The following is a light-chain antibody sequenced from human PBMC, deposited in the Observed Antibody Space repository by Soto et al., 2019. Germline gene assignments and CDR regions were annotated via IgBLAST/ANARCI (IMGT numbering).Light chain of an antibody. CDR3: QQYIIYSLWT. J-gene: IGKJ1*01. CDR2: DAT. Sequence: DMHMRQSPSSLSASLGAGVTIPCRASPSISSRLARYQQKPVIASKLLIYDATSLESGVPSRFSGRRSGTEFTLTISSLQPHYFATYYCQQYIIYSLWTFGQGTKV. CDR1: PSISSR. V-gene: IGKV1-5*01.